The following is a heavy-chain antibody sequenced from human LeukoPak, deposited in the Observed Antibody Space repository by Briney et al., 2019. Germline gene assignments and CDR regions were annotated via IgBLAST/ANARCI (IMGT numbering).Heavy chain of an antibody. V-gene: IGHV5-51*01. CDR3: ARLGARGYYDAFDY. D-gene: IGHD3-22*01. CDR1: W. Sequence: WWSWVRQPPGKGLEWMGIIYPGDSDTRYSPSFQGQVTISADKSISTAYLQWSSLKASDTAMYYCARLGARGYYDAFDYWGQGTLVTVSS. J-gene: IGHJ4*02. CDR2: IYPGDSDT.